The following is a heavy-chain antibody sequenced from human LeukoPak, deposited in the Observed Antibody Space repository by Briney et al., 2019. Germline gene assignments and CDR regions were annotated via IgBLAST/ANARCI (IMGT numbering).Heavy chain of an antibody. CDR2: IKQDGSEK. CDR3: ARSGGSYWY. CDR1: GFIFSSYW. D-gene: IGHD1-26*01. Sequence: GGSLRLSCAASGFIFSSYWMSWVRQAPGKGLEWVANIKQDGSEKYYVDSVKGRFTISRDNAKNSLYLQMNSLRAEDTAVYYCARSGGSYWYWGQGTLVTVSS. J-gene: IGHJ4*02. V-gene: IGHV3-7*01.